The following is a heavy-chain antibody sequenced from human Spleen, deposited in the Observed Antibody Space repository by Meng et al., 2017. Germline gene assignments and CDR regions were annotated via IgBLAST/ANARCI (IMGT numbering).Heavy chain of an antibody. CDR3: AKDRGGSYYLYYFDY. V-gene: IGHV3-23*01. Sequence: GSLKISCAASRFTFSSYAMTWVRQAPGKGLEWVSGISGSGSSTYYADSVKGRFTISRDNSKNTLYLQMNSLRAEDTAIYYCAKDRGGSYYLYYFDYWGQGTLVTVSS. D-gene: IGHD1-26*01. J-gene: IGHJ4*02. CDR2: ISGSGSST. CDR1: RFTFSSYA.